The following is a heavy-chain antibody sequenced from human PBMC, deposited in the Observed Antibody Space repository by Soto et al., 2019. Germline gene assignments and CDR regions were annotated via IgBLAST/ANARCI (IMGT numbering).Heavy chain of an antibody. Sequence: SETLSLTXAVSGGSISSGGYSWSWIRQPPGKGLEWIGYIYHSGSTYYNPSLKSRVTISVDRSKNQFSLKLSSVTAADTAVYYCASLGWGGDYYYYGMDVWGQGTTVTVSS. V-gene: IGHV4-30-2*01. CDR1: GGSISSGGYS. D-gene: IGHD3-16*01. CDR2: IYHSGST. CDR3: ASLGWGGDYYYYGMDV. J-gene: IGHJ6*02.